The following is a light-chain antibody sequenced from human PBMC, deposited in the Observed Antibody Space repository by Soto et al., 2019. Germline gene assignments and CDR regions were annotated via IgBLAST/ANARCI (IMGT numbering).Light chain of an antibody. CDR3: QQYYDTPLT. Sequence: DIVMTQSPDSLAVSLGERATINCKSSQSVLYSSNNRNYLAWYQQKPRQPPKLLIYWASTRESGVPDRFSASGSGTEFTLTINALQAEDVAVYYCQQYYDTPLTFGPGTKVDIK. CDR2: WAS. CDR1: QSVLYSSNNRNY. J-gene: IGKJ3*01. V-gene: IGKV4-1*01.